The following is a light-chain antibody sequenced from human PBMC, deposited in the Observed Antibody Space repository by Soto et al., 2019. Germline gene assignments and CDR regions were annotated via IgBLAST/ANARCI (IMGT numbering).Light chain of an antibody. V-gene: IGLV4-69*01. CDR1: RGHTNYA. J-gene: IGLJ2*01. Sequence: QPVLTQSPSASASPGAWAKLTVTLSRGHTNYAIAWHQQQPEKGPRFLMKFNSDGSHSKGDGVPDRFSGSSSGAERYFTISSLQSEDEADYYCQTWGTGIVTFGGGTKLTVL. CDR2: FNSDGSH. CDR3: QTWGTGIVT.